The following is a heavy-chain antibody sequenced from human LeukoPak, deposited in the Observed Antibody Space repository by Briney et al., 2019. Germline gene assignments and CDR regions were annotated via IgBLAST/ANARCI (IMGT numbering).Heavy chain of an antibody. Sequence: ASVKASCKASGYTFTSYYIHWVRQAPGQGLEWMGIINPSGGSTSYSQKFQGRVTMTRDTSTTTVYMDLSSLRSEDTAVYYCARNYADNPALGYWGQGTLVTVSS. CDR2: INPSGGST. V-gene: IGHV1-46*01. D-gene: IGHD1-7*01. CDR1: GYTFTSYY. CDR3: ARNYADNPALGY. J-gene: IGHJ4*02.